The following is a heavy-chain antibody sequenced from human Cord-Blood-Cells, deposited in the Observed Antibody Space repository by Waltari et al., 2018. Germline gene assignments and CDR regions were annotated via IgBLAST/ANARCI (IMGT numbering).Heavy chain of an antibody. CDR2: IYSEGRT. D-gene: IGHD1-26*01. CDR3: ARDSGSSDFDY. CDR1: GFTVSSNY. J-gene: IGHJ4*02. Sequence: EVQLVESGGGLIQPGGSLRLSCAASGFTVSSNYLSWVGQAPGKGLEWVSDIYSEGRTSYADSVKGRFTISRDNSKNTLYLQMNSLRAEDTAVYYCARDSGSSDFDYWGQGTLVTVSS. V-gene: IGHV3-53*01.